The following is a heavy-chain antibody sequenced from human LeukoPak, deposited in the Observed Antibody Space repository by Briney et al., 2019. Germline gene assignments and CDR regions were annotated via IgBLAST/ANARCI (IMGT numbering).Heavy chain of an antibody. CDR3: ARDPPGDHDVGPGNNWFDP. CDR1: GGTFSSYA. Sequence: ASVTVSCKASGGTFSSYAISWVRQAPGQGLEWMGGIIPIFGTANYAQKFQGRVTITADESTSTAYMELSSLRSEDTAVYYCARDPPGDHDVGPGNNWFDPWGQGTLVTVSS. CDR2: IIPIFGTA. J-gene: IGHJ5*02. D-gene: IGHD1-1*01. V-gene: IGHV1-69*13.